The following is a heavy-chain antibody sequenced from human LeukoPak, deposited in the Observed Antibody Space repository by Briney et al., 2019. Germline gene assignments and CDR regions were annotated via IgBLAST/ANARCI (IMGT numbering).Heavy chain of an antibody. CDR3: ARLVYSSSWYYFDY. CDR1: GGSISSYY. CDR2: IYYSGST. D-gene: IGHD6-13*01. J-gene: IGHJ4*02. Sequence: SETLSLTCTVSGGSISSYYWSWIRQPPGKGLEWIGYIYYSGSTNYNPSLKSRVTISVDTSKNQFSLKLSSVTAADTAVYYCARLVYSSSWYYFDYWGQGILVTVSS. V-gene: IGHV4-59*08.